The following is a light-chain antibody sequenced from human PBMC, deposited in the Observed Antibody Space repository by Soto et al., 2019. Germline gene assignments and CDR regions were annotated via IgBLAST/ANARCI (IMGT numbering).Light chain of an antibody. Sequence: EIVLTQSPVTLSMSPGERATLSCRTSQSISTTLAWYQQKPGQPPRLLIYGASTRATGVPARFSGSGSGTEFTLTIDSLQSEDFAVYYCQQYNSWVTFGGGTKVDIK. J-gene: IGKJ4*01. CDR3: QQYNSWVT. CDR2: GAS. CDR1: QSISTT. V-gene: IGKV3-15*01.